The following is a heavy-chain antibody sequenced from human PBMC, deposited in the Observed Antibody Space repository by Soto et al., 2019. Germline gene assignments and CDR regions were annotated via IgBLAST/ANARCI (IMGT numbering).Heavy chain of an antibody. CDR1: GASITQYY. D-gene: IGHD6-13*01. CDR2: VSSTGST. Sequence: QVQLQESGPGLVKPSETLSLTCTVSGASITQYYWNWIRQSPGKGLEWIVSVSSTGSTVINPSLTSRVTVSLDTSKNQFSLTLHSVTAADTAVYYCARGGGSPYHNHEFDFWGQGTLVTVSS. V-gene: IGHV4-59*01. J-gene: IGHJ4*02. CDR3: ARGGGSPYHNHEFDF.